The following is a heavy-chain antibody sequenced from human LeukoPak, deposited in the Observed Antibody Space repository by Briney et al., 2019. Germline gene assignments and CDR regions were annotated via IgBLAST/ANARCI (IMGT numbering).Heavy chain of an antibody. CDR3: VRDSDILNDY. J-gene: IGHJ4*02. Sequence: ASVKVSCKASGCTFTSYAMNWVRQAPGQGLEWMGWINTNTGNPTYAQGFTGGFVFSLYTSVSTAYLQISNLKAEDTAVHYCVRDSDILNDYWGQGTLVTVSS. D-gene: IGHD3-9*01. CDR1: GCTFTSYA. CDR2: INTNTGNP. V-gene: IGHV7-4-1*02.